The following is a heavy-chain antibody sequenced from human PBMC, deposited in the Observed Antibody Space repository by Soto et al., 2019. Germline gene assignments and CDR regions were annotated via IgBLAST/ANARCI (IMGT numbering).Heavy chain of an antibody. CDR3: VGCYGSGGANKHAFDI. CDR1: GFTFSSYA. J-gene: IGHJ3*02. Sequence: EVQLLESGGGLVQPGGSLRLSCTASGFTFSSYAMSWVRLAPGKGLEWVSTINDSAGTTYDTDSVKGRFTISRDNSKNRLYLQMNSLRAEDTAIYYCVGCYGSGGANKHAFDIWGQGTMVTVST. CDR2: INDSAGTT. D-gene: IGHD3-10*01. V-gene: IGHV3-23*01.